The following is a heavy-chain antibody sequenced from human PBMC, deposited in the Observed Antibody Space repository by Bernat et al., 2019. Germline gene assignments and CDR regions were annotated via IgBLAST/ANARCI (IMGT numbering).Heavy chain of an antibody. D-gene: IGHD3-3*01. CDR1: GFTFSSYA. Sequence: EVQLLESGGGLVQPGGSLRLSCAASGFTFSSYAMSWVRQAPGKGLEWVSAISGSGGSTYYADSGKGRFTISRDNSKNTLYLQMNSLRAEDTAVYCCAKGPVYDLRTGYYMDVWGKGTTVTVSS. CDR3: AKGPVYDLRTGYYMDV. CDR2: ISGSGGST. J-gene: IGHJ6*03. V-gene: IGHV3-23*01.